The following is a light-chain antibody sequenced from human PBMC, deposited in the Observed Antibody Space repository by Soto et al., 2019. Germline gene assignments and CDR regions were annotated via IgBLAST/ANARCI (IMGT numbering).Light chain of an antibody. J-gene: IGLJ2*01. Sequence: QPVLTQPPSVSGAPGQRVTISCTGSGSNIGAGYDVHWYQQLPGTAPKLLIYGNSNRPSGVPDRFSGSKSGTSASLAINGLQAEDEADYYCQSYDSSLGRYVVFGGGTKLTVL. V-gene: IGLV1-40*01. CDR1: GSNIGAGYD. CDR2: GNS. CDR3: QSYDSSLGRYVV.